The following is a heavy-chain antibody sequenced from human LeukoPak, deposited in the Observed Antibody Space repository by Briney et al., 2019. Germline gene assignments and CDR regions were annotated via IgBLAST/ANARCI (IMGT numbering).Heavy chain of an antibody. V-gene: IGHV3-30-3*01. CDR3: ARVGYCGGDCYPPYYYYGVDV. CDR2: ISYDGSNK. D-gene: IGHD2-21*02. J-gene: IGHJ6*02. Sequence: GRSLRLSCAASGFTFSSYAMHWVRQAPGKGLEWVAVISYDGSNKYYADSVKGRFTISRDNSKNTLYLQMNSLRAEDTAVYYCARVGYCGGDCYPPYYYYGVDVWGQGTTVTVSS. CDR1: GFTFSSYA.